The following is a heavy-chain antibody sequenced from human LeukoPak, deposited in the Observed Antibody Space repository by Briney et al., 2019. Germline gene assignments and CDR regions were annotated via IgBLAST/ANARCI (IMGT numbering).Heavy chain of an antibody. J-gene: IGHJ5*02. CDR2: ISYDGSNK. D-gene: IGHD3-3*01. V-gene: IGHV3-30*01. CDR1: GFTFSSYA. Sequence: PGGSLRLSCAVSGFTFSSYAMHWVRQAPGKGLEWVAVISYDGSNKYYADSVKGRFTISRDNSKNTLYLQMNSLRAEDTAVYYCARDESGYYHNWFDPWGQGTLVTVSS. CDR3: ARDESGYYHNWFDP.